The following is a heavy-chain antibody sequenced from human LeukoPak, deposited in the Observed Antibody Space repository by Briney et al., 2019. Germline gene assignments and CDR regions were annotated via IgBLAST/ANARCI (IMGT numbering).Heavy chain of an antibody. D-gene: IGHD3-22*01. Sequence: GGSLRLSCAASGFIFNDYFMGWIRQTPGKGLEWVSYITNNGRKTYYADSMKGRFTISRDNAKNSLYLQMNSLRAEDTALYYCARDVLYDSSGYYSDYWGQGTLVTVSS. V-gene: IGHV3-11*01. J-gene: IGHJ4*02. CDR1: GFIFNDYF. CDR2: ITNNGRKT. CDR3: ARDVLYDSSGYYSDY.